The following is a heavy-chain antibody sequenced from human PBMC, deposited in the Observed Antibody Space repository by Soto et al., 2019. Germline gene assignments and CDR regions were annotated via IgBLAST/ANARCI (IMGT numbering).Heavy chain of an antibody. CDR2: TYYRSKWYN. CDR3: ARDTTRCSGGSCYSFEP. J-gene: IGHJ5*02. V-gene: IGHV6-1*01. Sequence: SQTLSLTCAISVDSVSSNSAAWNWIMQSPSRGLEWLGRTYYRSKWYNDYAVSVKSRITINPDTSKNQFSLQLNSVTPEDTAVYYCARDTTRCSGGSCYSFEPWGQGTLVIVSS. CDR1: VDSVSSNSAA. D-gene: IGHD2-15*01.